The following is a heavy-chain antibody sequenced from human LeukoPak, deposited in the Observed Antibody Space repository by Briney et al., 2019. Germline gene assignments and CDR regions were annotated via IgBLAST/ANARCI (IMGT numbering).Heavy chain of an antibody. J-gene: IGHJ3*02. D-gene: IGHD3-10*01. CDR1: GGSISSYY. CDR2: IYYSGST. V-gene: IGHV4-59*08. Sequence: SETLSLTCTVSGGSISSYYWSWIRQPPGKGLEGIGYIYYSGSTNYNPSLKSRVTISVDTYKNQFSLKLSSVTAADTAVYYCARLLWFGESQDAFDIWAQGTMVTVSS. CDR3: ARLLWFGESQDAFDI.